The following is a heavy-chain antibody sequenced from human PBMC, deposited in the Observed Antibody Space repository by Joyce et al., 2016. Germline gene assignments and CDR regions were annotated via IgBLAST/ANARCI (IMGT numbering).Heavy chain of an antibody. V-gene: IGHV1-3*01. CDR3: ARGSSALTYFDF. D-gene: IGHD3-10*01. CDR2: INAGNGNT. CDR1: GYTFTGHT. J-gene: IGHJ4*02. Sequence: QVQLVQSGAEVKKPGASVKVSCKASGYTFTGHTIHWVRQAPGQNLEWMGWINAGNGNTRFSQKFQGRVTVSRDTSANTAYMEVSSLRSEDTAVYYCARGSSALTYFDFWGQGTLVTVSS.